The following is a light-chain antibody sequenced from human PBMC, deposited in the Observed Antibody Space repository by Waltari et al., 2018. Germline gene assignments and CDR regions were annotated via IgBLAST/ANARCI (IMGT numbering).Light chain of an antibody. CDR3: CSYAGTPRVV. V-gene: IGLV2-23*02. Sequence: QSALTQPASVSGSPGPSITISCTGTNHDIGSSNLVSWYQQHPGKAPKVIIFEVNKRPSGVSNRFSGSKSGNTASLTVSGLHPEDEADYYCCSYAGTPRVVFGGGTKLTVL. CDR1: NHDIGSSNL. CDR2: EVN. J-gene: IGLJ2*01.